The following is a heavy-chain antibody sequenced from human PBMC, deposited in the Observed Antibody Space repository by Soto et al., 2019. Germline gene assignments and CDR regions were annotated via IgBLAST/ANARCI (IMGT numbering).Heavy chain of an antibody. V-gene: IGHV4-30-4*01. J-gene: IGHJ6*02. CDR3: ARDGARGRDYYYGMDV. CDR2: IYYSGST. D-gene: IGHD2-15*01. CDR1: GGSISSGDYY. Sequence: PSETLSLTCTVSGGSISSGDYYWSWIRQPPGKGLEWIGYIYYSGSTYYNPSLKSRVTISVDTSKNQFSLKLSSVTAADTAVYYCARDGARGRDYYYGMDVWGQGTTVTVSS.